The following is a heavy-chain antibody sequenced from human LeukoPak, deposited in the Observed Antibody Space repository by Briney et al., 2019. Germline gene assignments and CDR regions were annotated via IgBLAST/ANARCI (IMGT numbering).Heavy chain of an antibody. CDR2: ISSSSSYI. V-gene: IGHV3-21*03. D-gene: IGHD3-10*01. J-gene: IGHJ4*02. CDR1: GFTFSSYS. Sequence: GGSLRLSCAASGFTFSSYSMNWVRQAPGKGLEWVSSISSSSSYIYYADSVKGRFSISRDNAKNSLYLQMNSLRAEDTAVYYCARDCWDYGSGSYCGIDYWGQGTLVTVSS. CDR3: ARDCWDYGSGSYCGIDY.